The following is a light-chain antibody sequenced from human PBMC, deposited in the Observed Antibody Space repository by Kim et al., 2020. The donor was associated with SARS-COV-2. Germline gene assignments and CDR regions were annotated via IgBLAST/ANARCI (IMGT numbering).Light chain of an antibody. CDR1: QSVSIK. CDR3: QHYYDWPVS. V-gene: IGKV3-15*01. J-gene: IGKJ4*01. CDR2: DAS. Sequence: EIVMAQSPVTLSVSPGERATLSCRASQSVSIKLAWYQQKPGHAPRLLIYDASTRASSTPDRFSGSGSGTKFTLTITGLQSEDFAVYYCQHYYDWPVSFGGGTKVDIK.